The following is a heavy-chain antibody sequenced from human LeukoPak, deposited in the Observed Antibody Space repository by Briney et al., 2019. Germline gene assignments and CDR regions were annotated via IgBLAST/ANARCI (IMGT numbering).Heavy chain of an antibody. D-gene: IGHD3-3*01. CDR1: GGSISSYY. CDR2: IYTSGST. V-gene: IGHV4-4*07. J-gene: IGHJ5*02. CDR3: ARALRGTDDFWSGYSRGNWFDP. Sequence: SETLSLTCTVSGGSISSYYWGWIRQPAGKGLEWIGRIYTSGSTNYNPSLKSRVTMSVDTSKNQFSLKLSSVTAADTAVYYCARALRGTDDFWSGYSRGNWFDPWGQGTLVTVSS.